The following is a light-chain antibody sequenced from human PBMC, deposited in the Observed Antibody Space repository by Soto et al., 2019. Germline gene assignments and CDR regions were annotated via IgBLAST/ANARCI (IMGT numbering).Light chain of an antibody. CDR1: QSVSVN. V-gene: IGKV3-15*01. J-gene: IGKJ5*01. Sequence: EIVMTQSPGTLSVSPGERATLSCRASQSVSVNLAWYQQKPGQAPRLLIYGVSTRATGIPARFSGSGSGTDFTLTISSLEPEDFALYYCQQRSNWPITFGQGTRLEI. CDR2: GVS. CDR3: QQRSNWPIT.